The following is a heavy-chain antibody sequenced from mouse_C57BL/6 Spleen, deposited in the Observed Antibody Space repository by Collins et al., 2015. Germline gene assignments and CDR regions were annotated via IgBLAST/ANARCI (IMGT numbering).Heavy chain of an antibody. CDR2: IDPETGGT. CDR3: TREGGWLEFAY. D-gene: IGHD2-3*01. V-gene: IGHV1-15*01. J-gene: IGHJ3*01. CDR1: GYTFTDYE. Sequence: QVQLQQSGAELVRPGASVTLSCKASGYTFTDYEMHWVKQTPVHGLEWIGAIDPETGGTAYNQKFKGKAILTADKSSSTAYMELRSLTSEDSAVYYRTREGGWLEFAYWGQGTLVTVSA.